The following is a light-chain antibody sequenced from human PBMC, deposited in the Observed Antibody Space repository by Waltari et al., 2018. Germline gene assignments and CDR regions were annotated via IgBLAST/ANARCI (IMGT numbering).Light chain of an antibody. CDR3: AAWDDSLNGVV. CDR2: SNN. CDR1: SSNIGSNT. Sequence: TISCSGSSSNIGSNTVNWYQQLPRTAPKLLIYSNNQRPSGVPDRFSGSKSGTSASLAISGLQSEDEADYYCAAWDDSLNGVVFGGGTKLTVL. J-gene: IGLJ2*01. V-gene: IGLV1-44*01.